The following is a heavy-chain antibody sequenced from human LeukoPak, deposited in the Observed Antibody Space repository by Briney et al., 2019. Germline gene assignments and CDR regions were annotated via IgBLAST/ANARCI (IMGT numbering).Heavy chain of an antibody. CDR1: GFTFDDYA. CDR2: ISWNSGSI. J-gene: IGHJ4*02. CDR3: AKAVDYYDSSDLFDY. V-gene: IGHV3-9*01. Sequence: GGSLRLSCAASGFTFDDYAMHWVRQAPGKGLEWVSGISWNSGSIGYADSVKGRFTISRDNAKNSPYLQMNSLRAEDTALYYCAKAVDYYDSSDLFDYWGQGTLVTVSP. D-gene: IGHD3-22*01.